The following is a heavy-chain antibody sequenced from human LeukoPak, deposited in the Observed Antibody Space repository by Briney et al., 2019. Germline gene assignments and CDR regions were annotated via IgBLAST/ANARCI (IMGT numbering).Heavy chain of an antibody. CDR1: GFTFSSYA. CDR3: ARHDSDSSGWYPGGYFDY. J-gene: IGHJ4*02. D-gene: IGHD6-19*01. V-gene: IGHV3-23*01. CDR2: ISGSGGST. Sequence: PGGSLRLSCAASGFTFSSYAMSWVRQAPGKGLEWVSVISGSGGSTYYAESVKGRFTISRDNSKNTLYLQMNSLRAEDTAVYYCARHDSDSSGWYPGGYFDYWGQGTLVTVSS.